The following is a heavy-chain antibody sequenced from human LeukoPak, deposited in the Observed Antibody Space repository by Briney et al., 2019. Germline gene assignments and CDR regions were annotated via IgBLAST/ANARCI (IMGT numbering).Heavy chain of an antibody. CDR3: GMSGDRVPLQDDVFDV. D-gene: IGHD1-26*01. V-gene: IGHV5-51*01. CDR1: GYSFTSYC. Sequence: GESLKISCKVSGYSFTSYCIGWVRQMPGNGLEWMGIIYPGDSGPTYSPSFQGQVTISVDKSINTAYLQWSSLQASDTAMYYCGMSGDRVPLQDDVFDVWGQGTMVTVST. J-gene: IGHJ3*01. CDR2: IYPGDSGP.